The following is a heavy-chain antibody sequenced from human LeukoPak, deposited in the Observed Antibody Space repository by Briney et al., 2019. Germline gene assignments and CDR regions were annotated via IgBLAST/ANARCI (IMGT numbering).Heavy chain of an antibody. CDR3: ARETRPTYYYGSGSYYNPLDV. CDR2: IIPILGIA. D-gene: IGHD3-10*01. CDR1: GGTFSSYA. J-gene: IGHJ6*02. Sequence: SVKVSCKASGGTFSSYAISWVRQAPGQGREWMGRIIPILGIANYAQKFQGRVTITADKSTSTAYMELSSLRSEDTAVYYCARETRPTYYYGSGSYYNPLDVWGQGTTVTVSS. V-gene: IGHV1-69*04.